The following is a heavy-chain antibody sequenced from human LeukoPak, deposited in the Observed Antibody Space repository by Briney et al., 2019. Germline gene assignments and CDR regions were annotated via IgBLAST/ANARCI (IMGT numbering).Heavy chain of an antibody. CDR1: GGSISNYH. V-gene: IGHV4-59*05. CDR3: ARCSMVRGVIITKIDY. J-gene: IGHJ4*02. CDR2: IYYSGST. Sequence: SETLSLTCTVSGGSISNYHWSWIRQPPGKGLEWIGSIYYSGSTYYNPSLKSRVTISVDTSKNQFSLKLSSVTAADTAVYYCARCSMVRGVIITKIDYWGQGTLVTVSS. D-gene: IGHD3-10*01.